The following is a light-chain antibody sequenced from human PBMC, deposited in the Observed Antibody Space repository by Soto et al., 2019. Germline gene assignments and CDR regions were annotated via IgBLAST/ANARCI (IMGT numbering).Light chain of an antibody. V-gene: IGKV1D-12*01. CDR1: QDITRW. CDR3: QQVYSFPQT. J-gene: IGKJ1*01. CDR2: AAS. Sequence: DTQMTQSPSSVSASVGDRVIITCRASQDITRWLAWYQQKPGKAPKLLIYAASSLQSGVPSRFSGSGSGTDFTLTFNSLQPEDFATYYCQQVYSFPQTFGQGTKVDIK.